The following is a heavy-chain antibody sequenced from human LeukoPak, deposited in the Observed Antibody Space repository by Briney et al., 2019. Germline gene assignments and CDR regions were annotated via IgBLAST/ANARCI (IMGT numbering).Heavy chain of an antibody. J-gene: IGHJ4*02. CDR3: GRVIAGAIDY. V-gene: IGHV3-7*01. CDR1: GFTFGGYS. Sequence: GGSLRLSCAASGFTFGGYSMTWVRQAPGKGLEWLANINLDGSDTFYVGFVKGRFTISRDNADNSLYLQMNSLRAEDTAVYYCGRVIAGAIDYWGQGTLVTVSS. CDR2: INLDGSDT. D-gene: IGHD6-13*01.